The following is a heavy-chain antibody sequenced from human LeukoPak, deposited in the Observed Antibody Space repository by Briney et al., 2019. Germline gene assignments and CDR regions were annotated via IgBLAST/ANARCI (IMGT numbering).Heavy chain of an antibody. CDR3: AKDRYSFSSGYLFDS. V-gene: IGHV3-21*04. CDR1: EFMFSSYS. Sequence: GGSLRLSCAASEFMFSSYSMNWVRQAPGKGLEWVSSITGGSSFINYADSVKGRFTISRDNAKNSLYLQMNSLRAEDAAVYFCAKDRYSFSSGYLFDSWGQGTLVTVSS. CDR2: ITGGSSFI. D-gene: IGHD3-22*01. J-gene: IGHJ4*02.